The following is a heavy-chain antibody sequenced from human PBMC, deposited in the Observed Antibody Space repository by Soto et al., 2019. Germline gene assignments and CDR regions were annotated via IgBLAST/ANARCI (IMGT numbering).Heavy chain of an antibody. J-gene: IGHJ6*02. D-gene: IGHD2-15*01. CDR3: ARGGYCGSASCHSDYYGMDV. V-gene: IGHV3-72*01. CDR2: TRNKANTYTT. CDR1: GFTFGDYA. Sequence: PGGSLRLSSTASGFTFGDYAMDWVRQAPGKGLEWVGRTRNKANTYTTAYAASVKGRFTISRDDSKNSLYLQMNSLKTEDTAVYYCARGGYCGSASCHSDYYGMDVWGQGTTVTVSS.